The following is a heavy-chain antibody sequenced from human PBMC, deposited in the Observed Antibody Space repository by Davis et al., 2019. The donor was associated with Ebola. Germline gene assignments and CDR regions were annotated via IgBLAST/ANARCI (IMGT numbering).Heavy chain of an antibody. CDR3: LYGMDV. CDR2: IKQDGSEK. CDR1: GFSFSSYW. Sequence: GGSLRLSCAASGFSFSSYWMSWVRQAPGKGLEWVASIKQDGSEKYYVDSVKGRFTISRDNAKNSLYLQMKSLRAEDTAVYYCLYGMDVWGQGTTVTVSS. V-gene: IGHV3-7*01. J-gene: IGHJ6*02.